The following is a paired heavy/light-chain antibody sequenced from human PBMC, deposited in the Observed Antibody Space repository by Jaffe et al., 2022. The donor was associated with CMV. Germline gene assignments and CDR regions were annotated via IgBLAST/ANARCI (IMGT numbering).Heavy chain of an antibody. CDR1: GFTVSGSY. Sequence: EVQLVESGGGLIQPGGSLRLSCAASGFTVSGSYMSWVRQAPGKGLEWVSVIYMGGSTDHADSVKGRFTISRDNSKNTLYLQMNSLRVEDTAVYYCARILAWGMDVWGQGTTVSVSS. D-gene: IGHD2-15*01. J-gene: IGHJ6*02. CDR3: ARILAWGMDV. V-gene: IGHV3-53*01. CDR2: IYMGGST.
Light chain of an antibody. CDR1: SSDVGSYNL. CDR2: EVT. Sequence: QSALTQPASVSGSPGQSITISCTGTSSDVGSYNLVSWYQQHPGKAPKLMIYEVTKRPSGVSDRFSGSKSDNTASLTISGLQAEDEADYYCCSYAGTRTWVFGGGTKLVVL. V-gene: IGLV2-23*02. J-gene: IGLJ3*02. CDR3: CSYAGTRTWV.